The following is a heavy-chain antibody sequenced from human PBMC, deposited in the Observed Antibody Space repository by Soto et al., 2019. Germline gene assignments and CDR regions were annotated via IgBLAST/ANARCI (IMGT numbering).Heavy chain of an antibody. CDR1: GYTFSNFG. J-gene: IGHJ6*02. V-gene: IGHV1-18*01. D-gene: IGHD5-18*01. CDR2: ISGYNGNT. Sequence: QVQLVQSGAEVMTPGASVKVACKASGYTFSNFGLSWVRQAPGQGLEWMGRISGYNGNTNSAERFQGRVTMTTDTDTSTASMEVRSLTSDDTAVYYCARDKGYGFGWSSSSGMDVWGQGTPVTVSS. CDR3: ARDKGYGFGWSSSSGMDV.